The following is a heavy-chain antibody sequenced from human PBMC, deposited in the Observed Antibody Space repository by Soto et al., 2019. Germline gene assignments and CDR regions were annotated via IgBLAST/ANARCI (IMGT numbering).Heavy chain of an antibody. V-gene: IGHV4-31*03. CDR1: GGSISSGGYY. J-gene: IGHJ5*02. CDR2: IYYSGST. Sequence: SETLSLTCTVSGGSISSGGYYWSWIRQHPGKGLEWIGYIYYSGSTYYNPSLKSRVTISVDTSKNQFSLKLSSVTAADTAVYYCARSLSHSTPTFDPWGQGTLVTVSS. CDR3: ARSLSHSTPTFDP.